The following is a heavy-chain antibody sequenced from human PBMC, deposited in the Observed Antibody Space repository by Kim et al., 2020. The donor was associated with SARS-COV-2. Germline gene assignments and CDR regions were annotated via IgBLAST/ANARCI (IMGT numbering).Heavy chain of an antibody. V-gene: IGHV3-48*03. J-gene: IGHJ3*02. D-gene: IGHD4-17*01. CDR2: INAGGTIR. Sequence: GGSLRLSCAASGFTFRSHEMIWVRQAPGKGLEWVSYINAGGTIRYYADSLKGRVTISRDNAKNSLYLQINSLRAEDTAVYFCARETTVTPDAFDIWGLGTLVTVSS. CDR3: ARETTVTPDAFDI. CDR1: GFTFRSHE.